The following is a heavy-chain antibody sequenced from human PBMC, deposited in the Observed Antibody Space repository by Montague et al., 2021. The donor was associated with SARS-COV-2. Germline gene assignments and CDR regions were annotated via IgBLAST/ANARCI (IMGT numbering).Heavy chain of an antibody. CDR3: ARSSILGVNRFDY. J-gene: IGHJ4*02. V-gene: IGHV4-4*02. Sequence: SETLSLTCAVSGGSISSSNWCCWVRQPPGRRLGWICEIYHSGNTNYNPPLRSRVTILVDKSKNQFSLRMTSVTAADAAVYYCARSSILGVNRFDYWGQGTLVTVSS. D-gene: IGHD1-14*01. CDR1: GGSISSSNW. CDR2: IYHSGNT.